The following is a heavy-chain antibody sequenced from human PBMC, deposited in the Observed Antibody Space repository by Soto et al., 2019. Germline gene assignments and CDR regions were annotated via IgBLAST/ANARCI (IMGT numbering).Heavy chain of an antibody. CDR3: ARVSRGYAPTPGYSSSWFDY. D-gene: IGHD6-13*01. CDR1: GFTFSSYE. V-gene: IGHV3-48*03. CDR2: ISSSGSTI. J-gene: IGHJ5*01. Sequence: EVQLVESGGGLVQPGGSLRLSCAVSGFTFSSYEMNWVRQAPGKGLEWVSYISSSGSTIYYADSVKGRFTISRDNAKNSLYLQMNSLRAEDTAVYYCARVSRGYAPTPGYSSSWFDYWGQGTLVTVSS.